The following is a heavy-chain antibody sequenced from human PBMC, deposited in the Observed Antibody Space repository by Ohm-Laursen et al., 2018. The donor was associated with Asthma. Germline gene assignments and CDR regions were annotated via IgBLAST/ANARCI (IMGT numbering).Heavy chain of an antibody. CDR2: IYPGDSDT. Sequence: RESLKISCKGSGYSFTSYWIGWVRQMPGKGLEWMGIIYPGDSDTRYSPSFQGQVTISADKSISTAYLQWSSLKASDTAMYHCARSTRGLLWFGELLNWFDPWGQGTLVTVSS. CDR3: ARSTRGLLWFGELLNWFDP. V-gene: IGHV5-51*01. CDR1: GYSFTSYW. D-gene: IGHD3-10*01. J-gene: IGHJ5*02.